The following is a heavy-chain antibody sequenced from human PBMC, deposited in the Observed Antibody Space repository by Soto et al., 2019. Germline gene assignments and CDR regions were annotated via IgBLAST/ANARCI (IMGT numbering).Heavy chain of an antibody. CDR2: IVPMFGTS. V-gene: IGHV1-69*06. CDR3: NRCSEYDFWSGYL. CDR1: GGTSTRYA. D-gene: IGHD3-3*01. Sequence: QERLVQSGAEVRKPGSSVKVSCKVTGGTSTRYAINWVRHAPGQGLEWMGGIVPMFGTSKYAQKFQGRVTINADTSTNIAYMELRSLRSEDTAVYYCNRCSEYDFWSGYLWGQGTLVSVSS. J-gene: IGHJ4*02.